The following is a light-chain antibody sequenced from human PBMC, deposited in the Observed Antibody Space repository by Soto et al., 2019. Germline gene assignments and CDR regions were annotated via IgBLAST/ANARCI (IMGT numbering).Light chain of an antibody. V-gene: IGKV3-11*01. CDR1: QSISNY. CDR3: QLRGNWPPIT. CDR2: DAS. J-gene: IGKJ5*01. Sequence: EIVLTQSPATLSLSPGERATLSCRASQSISNYLGWYQQKPGQAPRLLISDASNRASGIPARFSGSGSGTNFPLTISSLEPEDFAVYYCQLRGNWPPITLGQGTRLDIK.